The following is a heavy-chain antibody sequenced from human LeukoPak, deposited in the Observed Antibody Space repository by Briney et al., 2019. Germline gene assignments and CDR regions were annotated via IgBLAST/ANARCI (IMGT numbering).Heavy chain of an antibody. V-gene: IGHV4-59*01. CDR1: GGSISSYY. D-gene: IGHD6-13*01. CDR2: IYYSEST. J-gene: IGHJ4*02. CDR3: ARFSSSSYYFDY. Sequence: KPSETLSLTCTVSGGSISSYYWSWIRQPPGKGLEWIGYIYYSESTNYNPSLKSRVTISVDTSKNQFSLKLSSVTAADTAVYYCARFSSSSYYFDYWGQGTLVTVSS.